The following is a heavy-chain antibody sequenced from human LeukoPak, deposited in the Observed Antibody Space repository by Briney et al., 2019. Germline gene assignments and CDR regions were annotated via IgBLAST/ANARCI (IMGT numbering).Heavy chain of an antibody. D-gene: IGHD3-9*01. CDR3: ARAAQYYDILTGYQRFDY. V-gene: IGHV3-7*04. CDR2: IKQDGSEK. Sequence: GGSLRLSCAASGFTFSSYWMSWVRQAPGKGLEWVANIKQDGSEKYYVDSVKGRFTISRDNAKNSLYLQMNSLRAEDTAVYYCARAAQYYDILTGYQRFDYWGQGTLVTVSS. CDR1: GFTFSSYW. J-gene: IGHJ4*02.